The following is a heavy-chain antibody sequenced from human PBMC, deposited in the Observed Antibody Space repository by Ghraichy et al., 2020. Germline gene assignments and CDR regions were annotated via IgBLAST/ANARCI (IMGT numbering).Heavy chain of an antibody. Sequence: YHNGGTSYNPSLKSRVSMSLDTSKNQFSLRLKSVTAADTAVYYCARASSNLFFWGQGTPVTF. J-gene: IGHJ4*02. CDR2: YHNGGT. D-gene: IGHD6-13*01. V-gene: IGHV4-59*01. CDR3: ARASSNLFF.